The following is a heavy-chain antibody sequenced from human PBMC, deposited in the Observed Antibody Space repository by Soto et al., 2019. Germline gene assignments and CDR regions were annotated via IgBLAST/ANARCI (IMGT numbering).Heavy chain of an antibody. CDR1: GFTFSSYW. J-gene: IGHJ6*02. V-gene: IGHV3-7*01. Sequence: PGGSLRLSCAASGFTFSSYWMSWVRQAPGKGLEWVANIKQDGSEKYYVDSVKGRFTISRDNAKNSLYLQMNSLRAEDTAVYYCARTGVSSSWYPYYYYGMDVWGQGTTVTVSS. CDR3: ARTGVSSSWYPYYYYGMDV. CDR2: IKQDGSEK. D-gene: IGHD6-13*01.